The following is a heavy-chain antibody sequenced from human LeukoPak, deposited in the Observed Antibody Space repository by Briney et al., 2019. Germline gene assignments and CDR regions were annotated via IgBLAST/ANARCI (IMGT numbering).Heavy chain of an antibody. V-gene: IGHV4-39*07. CDR2: IYYSGST. CDR3: ARSEWLVSAGWFDP. Sequence: NPSETLSLTCTVSGGSISSSSYYWGWIRQPPGKGLEWIGSIYYSGSTYYNPSLKSRVTISVDTSKNQFSLKLSSVTAADTAVYHCARSEWLVSAGWFDPWGQGTLVTVSS. J-gene: IGHJ5*02. CDR1: GGSISSSSYY. D-gene: IGHD6-19*01.